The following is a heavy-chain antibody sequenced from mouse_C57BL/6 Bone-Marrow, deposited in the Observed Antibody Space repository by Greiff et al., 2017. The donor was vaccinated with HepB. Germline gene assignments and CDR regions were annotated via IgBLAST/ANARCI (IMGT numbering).Heavy chain of an antibody. J-gene: IGHJ4*01. V-gene: IGHV1-15*01. D-gene: IGHD1-1*01. Sequence: VKLMESGAELVRPGASVTLSCKASGYTFTDYEMHWVKQTPVHGLEWIGAIDPETGGTAYNQKFKGKAILTADKSSSTAYMELRSLTSEDSAVYYCTRRRITTVVDYWGQGTSVTVSS. CDR3: TRRRITTVVDY. CDR2: IDPETGGT. CDR1: GYTFTDYE.